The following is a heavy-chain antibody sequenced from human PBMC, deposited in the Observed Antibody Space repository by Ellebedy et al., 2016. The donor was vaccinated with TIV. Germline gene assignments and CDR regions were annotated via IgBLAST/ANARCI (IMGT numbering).Heavy chain of an antibody. CDR3: ARGGPGGDNWFFGL. V-gene: IGHV3-13*01. D-gene: IGHD3-10*01. CDR2: SGAAGDT. CDR1: GFTLTGSD. Sequence: PGGSLRLSCAASGFTLTGSDLPWIRRPAGKGLEWVAASGAAGDTYYPDSVEGRFTISREIAKNSFYLQMNSLTAGDTAVYYCARGGPGGDNWFFGLWGRGTRVTVSS. J-gene: IGHJ2*01.